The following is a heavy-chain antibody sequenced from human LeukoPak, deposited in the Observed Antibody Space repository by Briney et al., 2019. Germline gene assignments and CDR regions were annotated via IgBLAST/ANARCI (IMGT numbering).Heavy chain of an antibody. CDR2: INPNSGGT. D-gene: IGHD1-26*01. Sequence: ASVTVSCKASGYTFTGYYMHWVRQAPGQGLEWMGWINPNSGGTNYAQKFQGRVTMTRDTSISTAYMELSRLRSDDTAVYYCARLNSGSYGFDYWGQGTLVTVSS. V-gene: IGHV1-2*02. J-gene: IGHJ4*02. CDR1: GYTFTGYY. CDR3: ARLNSGSYGFDY.